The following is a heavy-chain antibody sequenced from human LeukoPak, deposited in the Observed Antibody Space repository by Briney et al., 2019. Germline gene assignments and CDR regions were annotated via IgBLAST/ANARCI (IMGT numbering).Heavy chain of an antibody. CDR2: IYTSGST. CDR3: ARESILTGYYLGGLNFDY. D-gene: IGHD3-9*01. CDR1: GGSISSYY. J-gene: IGHJ4*02. Sequence: SETLSLTCTVSGGSISSYYWSWIRRPAGKGLEWIGRIYTSGSTNYNPSLKSRVTMSVDTSKNQFSLKLSSVTAADTAVYYCARESILTGYYLGGLNFDYWGQGTLVTVSS. V-gene: IGHV4-4*07.